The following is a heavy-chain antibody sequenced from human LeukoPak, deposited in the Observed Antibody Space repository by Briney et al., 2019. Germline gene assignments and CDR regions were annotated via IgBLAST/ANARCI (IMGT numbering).Heavy chain of an antibody. CDR3: ARGQDATGTPNWFDP. V-gene: IGHV4-34*01. D-gene: IGHD1-1*01. Sequence: SETLSLTCAVYGGSFSGYYWSWIRQPPGKGLEWIGEINHSGSTNYNPSLKSRVTISVDTSKNQFSLKLSSVTAADTAVYYCARGQDATGTPNWFDPWGQGTLVTVSS. CDR2: INHSGST. CDR1: GGSFSGYY. J-gene: IGHJ5*02.